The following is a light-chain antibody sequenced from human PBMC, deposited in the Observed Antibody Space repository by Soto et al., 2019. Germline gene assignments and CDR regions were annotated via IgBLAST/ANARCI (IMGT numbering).Light chain of an antibody. J-gene: IGLJ3*02. CDR3: SSYTSSSTPLV. Sequence: QSALTQPASVSGSPGQSITISCTGTSSDVGGYNYGSWYQLHPGKAPKLMIYDVTNRPSGVSNRFSGSKSGNTASLTISGLQAEDEADYYCSSYTSSSTPLVFGGGTKRTVL. CDR2: DVT. CDR1: SSDVGGYNY. V-gene: IGLV2-14*01.